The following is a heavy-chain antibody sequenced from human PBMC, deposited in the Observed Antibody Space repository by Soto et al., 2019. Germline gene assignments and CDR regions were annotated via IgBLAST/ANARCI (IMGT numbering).Heavy chain of an antibody. CDR2: INPSGGST. CDR1: GYTFTSYY. V-gene: IGHV1-46*01. CDR3: ARVPSGSYNYYGTDV. Sequence: ASVKVSCKGSGYTFTSYYMHWVRQAPGQGLEWMGIINPSGGSTSYAQKFQGRVTMTRDTSTSTVYMELSSLRSEDTAVYYCARVPSGSYNYYGTDVWGQGTTVTVSS. J-gene: IGHJ6*02. D-gene: IGHD1-26*01.